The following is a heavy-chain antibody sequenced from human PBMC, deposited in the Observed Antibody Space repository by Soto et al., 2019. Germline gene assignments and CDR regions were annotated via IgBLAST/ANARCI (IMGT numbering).Heavy chain of an antibody. CDR3: ARAVAVIGGMDV. J-gene: IGHJ6*02. D-gene: IGHD6-19*01. CDR1: GYTFTSYY. Sequence: ASVKVACKASGYTFTSYYMHWVRRAPGQGLEWMGISNPSGGSTSYAQKFQGRVTMTRDTSTSTVYMELSSLRSEDTAVYYCARAVAVIGGMDVWGQGTTVTVSS. CDR2: SNPSGGST. V-gene: IGHV1-46*01.